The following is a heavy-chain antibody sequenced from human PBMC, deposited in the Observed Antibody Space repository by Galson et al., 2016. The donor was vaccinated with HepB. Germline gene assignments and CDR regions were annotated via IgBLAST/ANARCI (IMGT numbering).Heavy chain of an antibody. D-gene: IGHD3-16*01. J-gene: IGHJ4*02. CDR1: GGSFNNCG. Sequence: SVKVSCKASGGSFNNCGINWVRQAPGQGLEWMGRIIPIFGKANYAQKFQGRVTITADRSTSTAYMEMSSLRSEDTALFYCATWAGESEVSDVYPRLDYWGQGTLLTVSS. CDR3: ATWAGESEVSDVYPRLDY. V-gene: IGHV1-69*04. CDR2: IIPIFGKA.